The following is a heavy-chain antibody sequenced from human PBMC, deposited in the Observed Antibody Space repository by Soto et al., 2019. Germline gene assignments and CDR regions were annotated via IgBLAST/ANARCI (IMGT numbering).Heavy chain of an antibody. Sequence: PGGSLRLSCAASGFTFSSYAMSWVRQAPGKGLEWVSAISGSGGSTYYADSVKGRFTISRDNSKNTLYLQMNSLRAEDTAVYYCAKFHFIHYDILTGYYGNYYYYGMDVWGQGTTVTVSS. J-gene: IGHJ6*02. D-gene: IGHD3-9*01. CDR1: GFTFSSYA. CDR3: AKFHFIHYDILTGYYGNYYYYGMDV. CDR2: ISGSGGST. V-gene: IGHV3-23*01.